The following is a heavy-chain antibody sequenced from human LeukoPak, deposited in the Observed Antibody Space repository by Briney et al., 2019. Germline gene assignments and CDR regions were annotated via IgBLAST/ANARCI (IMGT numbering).Heavy chain of an antibody. V-gene: IGHV3-23*01. Sequence: TGGSLRLSCAATRFTFSRYAMSWVRQAPGKGLEWVSDVSNKGNNKYYADSVKGRSTISRDNSKNTLYLQMDSLRAEDTAVYYCAKDVRGGPILGAGSVDFWGQGTLVTVSS. CDR1: RFTFSRYA. CDR3: AKDVRGGPILGAGSVDF. D-gene: IGHD1-26*01. CDR2: VSNKGNNK. J-gene: IGHJ4*02.